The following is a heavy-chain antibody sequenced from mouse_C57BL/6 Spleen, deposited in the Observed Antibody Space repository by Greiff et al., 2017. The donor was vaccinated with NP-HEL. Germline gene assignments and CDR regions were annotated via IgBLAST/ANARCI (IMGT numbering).Heavy chain of an antibody. D-gene: IGHD3-3*01. J-gene: IGHJ4*01. CDR1: GYTFTSYG. CDR2: IYPRSGNT. CDR3: ARGDPHYYAMDY. Sequence: QVQLQQSGAELARPGASVKLSCKASGYTFTSYGISWVKQRTGQGLEWIGEIYPRSGNTYYNEKFKGKAKLTADKYSSTAYMELRSLTSEDSAVYFCARGDPHYYAMDYWGQGTSVTVSS. V-gene: IGHV1-81*01.